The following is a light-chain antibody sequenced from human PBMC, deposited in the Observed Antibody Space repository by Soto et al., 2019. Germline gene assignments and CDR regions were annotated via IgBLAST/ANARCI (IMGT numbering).Light chain of an antibody. CDR3: QHGSNWTGT. CDR2: DAS. Sequence: EIGLPQSPATLSLSPGERATLSCRASQSVSSYLAWYQQKPGQAPRLLIYDASNRATGIPARFSGSGSGTVFTLTISSLEPEDFAVYYCQHGSNWTGTFGPGTQVDIK. V-gene: IGKV3-11*01. J-gene: IGKJ3*01. CDR1: QSVSSY.